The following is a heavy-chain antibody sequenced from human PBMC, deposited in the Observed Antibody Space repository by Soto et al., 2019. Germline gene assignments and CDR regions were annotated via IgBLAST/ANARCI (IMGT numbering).Heavy chain of an antibody. CDR1: GYTFTSYG. V-gene: IGHV1-18*01. D-gene: IGHD2-15*01. Sequence: QVQLVQSGAEVKKPGASVKVSCKASGYTFTSYGISWVRQAPGQGLEWMGWISAYNGNTNYAQKLQGRVTMTTDTSTSTAYMELRGLRSDDTAVYYCARDPDVVVVAAGVDAFDIWGQGTMVTVSS. CDR3: ARDPDVVVVAAGVDAFDI. CDR2: ISAYNGNT. J-gene: IGHJ3*02.